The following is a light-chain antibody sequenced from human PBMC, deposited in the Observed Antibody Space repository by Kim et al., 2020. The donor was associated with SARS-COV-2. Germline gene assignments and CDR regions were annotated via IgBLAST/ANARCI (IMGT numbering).Light chain of an antibody. CDR3: SSQTVTATWV. CDR1: SSDVGSYNR. V-gene: IGLV2-18*02. Sequence: QSALTQPPSVSGSPGQSVTISCTGTSSDVGSYNRVSWYQQPPGTAPKLIIYEVSNRPSGVPDRFSGSKSGNTASLTISGLQAEDEADYYCSSQTVTATWVFGGGTKVTVL. CDR2: EVS. J-gene: IGLJ3*02.